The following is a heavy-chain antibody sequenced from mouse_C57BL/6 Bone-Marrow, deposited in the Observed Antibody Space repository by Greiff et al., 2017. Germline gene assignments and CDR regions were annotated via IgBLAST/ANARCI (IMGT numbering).Heavy chain of an antibody. J-gene: IGHJ3*01. CDR1: GYTFTDYY. Sequence: EVQLQQSGPVLVKPGASVKMSCKASGYTFTDYYMNWVKQSPGKSLEWIGVINPYNGGTSYNEKFKGKATLTVDKSSSTAYMQLNSLTSEDAAVYYCARCRGVVLQGWFADWGQGTLVTVSA. CDR3: ARCRGVVLQGWFAD. V-gene: IGHV1-19*01. CDR2: INPYNGGT. D-gene: IGHD2-14*01.